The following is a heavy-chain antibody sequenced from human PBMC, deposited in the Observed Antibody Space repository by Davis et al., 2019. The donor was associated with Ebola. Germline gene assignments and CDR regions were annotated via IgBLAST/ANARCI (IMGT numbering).Heavy chain of an antibody. CDR2: ISGSGSST. D-gene: IGHD3-3*01. CDR1: EFTFRNYA. V-gene: IGHV3-23*01. CDR3: ARMQLIRILEWSSFDY. Sequence: GESLKISCAASEFTFRNYAMSWVRQAPGKGLEWVSAISGSGSSTYYADSVKGRFTISRDNAKNSLYLQMNSLRAEDTAVYYCARMQLIRILEWSSFDYWGQGTLVTVSS. J-gene: IGHJ4*02.